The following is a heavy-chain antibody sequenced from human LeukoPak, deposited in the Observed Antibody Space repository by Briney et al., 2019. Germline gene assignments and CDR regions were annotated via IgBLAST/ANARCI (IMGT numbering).Heavy chain of an antibody. CDR2: IYYSGST. D-gene: IGHD3-22*01. J-gene: IGHJ3*02. V-gene: IGHV4-59*08. CDR1: GGSISSYY. CDR3: ARHSYYDSSGYYYEAYAFDI. Sequence: PSETLSLTCTVSGGSISSYYWSWIRQPPVKGLEWIGYIYYSGSTNYNPSLKSRVTISVDTSKNQFSLKLSSVTAADTAVYYCARHSYYDSSGYYYEAYAFDIWGQGTMVTVSS.